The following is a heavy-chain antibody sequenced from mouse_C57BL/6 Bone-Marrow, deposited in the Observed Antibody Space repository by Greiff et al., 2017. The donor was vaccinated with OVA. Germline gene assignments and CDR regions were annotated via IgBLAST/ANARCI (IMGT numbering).Heavy chain of an antibody. CDR1: GYTFTSYW. V-gene: IGHV1-64*01. Sequence: QVQLKQPGAELVKPGASVKLSCKASGYTFTSYWMHWVKQRPGQGLEWIGMIHPNSGSTNYNEKFKSKATLTVDKSSSTAYMQLSSLTSEDSAVYYCARRTRSYWYFDVWGTGTTVTVSS. CDR3: ARRTRSYWYFDV. J-gene: IGHJ1*03. CDR2: IHPNSGST.